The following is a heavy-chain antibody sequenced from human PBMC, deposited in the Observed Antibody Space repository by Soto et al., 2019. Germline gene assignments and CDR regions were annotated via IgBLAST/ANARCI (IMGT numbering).Heavy chain of an antibody. D-gene: IGHD3-9*01. Sequence: QVQLVQSGAEVKNPGASVKVSCKTSGYTFTSYGISWVRQAPGHGLEWMGWISTYNGDTNFAQKFQGRFTLTTDTSTNTAYMDLRSLTSDDTAVYYCARGYDILTGLAYYYGMDVWGPGTTVTVSS. CDR2: ISTYNGDT. CDR1: GYTFTSYG. J-gene: IGHJ6*02. CDR3: ARGYDILTGLAYYYGMDV. V-gene: IGHV1-18*01.